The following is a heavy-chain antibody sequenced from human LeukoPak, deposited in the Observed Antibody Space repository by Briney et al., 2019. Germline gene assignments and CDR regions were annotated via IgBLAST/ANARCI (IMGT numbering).Heavy chain of an antibody. J-gene: IGHJ4*02. Sequence: SQTLSLTCAISGDSVSSNSAAWNWIRQSPSRGLQWLGRTYYRSKWYNDYAVSVKSRITINPDTSKNQFSLQLNSVTPEDTAVYYCVSQSGYSSSSLDYWGQGTLVTVSS. V-gene: IGHV6-1*01. CDR1: GDSVSSNSAA. CDR3: VSQSGYSSSSLDY. D-gene: IGHD6-6*01. CDR2: TYYRSKWYN.